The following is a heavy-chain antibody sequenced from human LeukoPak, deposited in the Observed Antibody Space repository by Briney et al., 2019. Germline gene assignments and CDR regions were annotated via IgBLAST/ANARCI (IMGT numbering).Heavy chain of an antibody. CDR2: ISASGTGT. V-gene: IGHV3-48*03. CDR1: GFTFSSYE. Sequence: GGSLRLSCVASGFTFSSYEMNWVRQAPGKGLEWISYISASGTGTHYADSVKGRFTVSRDNAKNSVYLQMNSLRAEDTAVYYCARSALGWFGEPWGQGTLVTVSS. J-gene: IGHJ4*02. D-gene: IGHD3-10*01. CDR3: ARSALGWFGEP.